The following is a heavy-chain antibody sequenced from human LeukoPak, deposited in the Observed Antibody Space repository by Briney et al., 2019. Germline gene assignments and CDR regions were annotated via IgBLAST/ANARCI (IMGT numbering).Heavy chain of an antibody. V-gene: IGHV4-59*08. CDR3: ARRNTAEASIDL. CDR1: GGSMSGHW. Sequence: PSETLSLTCTVSGGSMSGHWWSWIRQSPGKGLEWIGDIFYSGGTNNNSPLKSRLTMSLDTSKNQFSLKLSSVTAADTAMYYCARRNTAEASIDLWGQGILVIPSS. CDR2: IFYSGGT. J-gene: IGHJ5*02. D-gene: IGHD2/OR15-2a*01.